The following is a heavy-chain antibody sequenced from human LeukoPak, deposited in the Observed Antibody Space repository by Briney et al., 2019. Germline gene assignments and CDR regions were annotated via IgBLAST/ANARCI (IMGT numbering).Heavy chain of an antibody. D-gene: IGHD2-2*01. Sequence: ASVKVSCKASGYTFTGYYMHWVRRAPGQGLEWTGWINPNSGGTNYAQKFQGRVTMTRDTSISTAYMELSRLRSDDTAVYYCARGYCSSTSCFLRFDPWGQGTLVTVSS. CDR3: ARGYCSSTSCFLRFDP. CDR2: INPNSGGT. J-gene: IGHJ5*02. CDR1: GYTFTGYY. V-gene: IGHV1-2*02.